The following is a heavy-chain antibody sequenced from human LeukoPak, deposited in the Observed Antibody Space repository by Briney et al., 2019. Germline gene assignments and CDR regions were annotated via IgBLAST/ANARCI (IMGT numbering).Heavy chain of an antibody. CDR1: VYTLTELS. V-gene: IGHV1-24*01. D-gene: IGHD1-1*01. Sequence: ASVKVSCKVSVYTLTELSMHWVRQAPGKGLEGMGGFDPEDGETIYAQKFQGRVTMTEDTSTDTAYMELSSLRSEDTAVYYCATGPSPNWNAPYFDYWGQGTLVTVSS. J-gene: IGHJ4*02. CDR3: ATGPSPNWNAPYFDY. CDR2: FDPEDGET.